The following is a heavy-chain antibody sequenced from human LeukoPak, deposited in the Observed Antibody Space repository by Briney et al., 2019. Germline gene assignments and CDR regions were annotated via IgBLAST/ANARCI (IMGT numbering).Heavy chain of an antibody. V-gene: IGHV4-61*02. CDR2: IYTSGST. Sequence: SQTLSLTCTVSGGSITGGNYDWSWVRQPAGKGLEWIGRIYTSGSTNYNPSLKSRVAISLDTSKNQVSLKLISVTAADTAIYYCARRVGWNAFDIWGQGTVVAVSS. CDR3: ARRVGWNAFDI. CDR1: GGSITGGNYD. J-gene: IGHJ3*02. D-gene: IGHD1-26*01.